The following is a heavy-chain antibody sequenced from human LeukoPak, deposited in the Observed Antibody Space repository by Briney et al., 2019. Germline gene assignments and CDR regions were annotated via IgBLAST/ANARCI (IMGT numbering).Heavy chain of an antibody. CDR3: ARRLGYSYGDYYYYYGMDV. Sequence: GESLKISGKGSGYSFTSYWIGWVRQMPGKGLEWMGIIYPGDSDTRYSPSFQGQVTISADKSISTAYLQWSSLKASDTAMYYCARRLGYSYGDYYYYYGMDVWGQGTTVTVSS. CDR1: GYSFTSYW. D-gene: IGHD5-18*01. J-gene: IGHJ6*02. V-gene: IGHV5-51*01. CDR2: IYPGDSDT.